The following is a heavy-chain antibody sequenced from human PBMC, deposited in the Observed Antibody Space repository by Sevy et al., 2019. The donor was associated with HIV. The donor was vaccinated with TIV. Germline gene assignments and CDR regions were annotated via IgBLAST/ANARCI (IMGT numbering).Heavy chain of an antibody. CDR1: GGSVSSGSYY. V-gene: IGHV4-61*01. D-gene: IGHD5-18*01. Sequence: SETLSLTCTVSGGSVSSGSYYWSWIRQPPGKGLEWIGYIYYSGSTYYNPSLKSRVTISVDTSKNQFSLKLSSVTAADTAVYYCARGTGDTAMVSREYYYYGMDVWGQGTTVTVSS. CDR2: IYYSGST. CDR3: ARGTGDTAMVSREYYYYGMDV. J-gene: IGHJ6*01.